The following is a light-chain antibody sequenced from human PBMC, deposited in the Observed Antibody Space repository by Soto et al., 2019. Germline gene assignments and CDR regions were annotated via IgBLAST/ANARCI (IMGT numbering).Light chain of an antibody. V-gene: IGKV4-1*01. CDR3: QQYYTPRS. CDR2: WAS. Sequence: DIVMTQSPDSLAVSLGERATINCKSSQSVLHTSNNKNYLAWYQQKPGQPPKLLIYWASTRKSGVPDRFSGSGSGTDFTLTISSLQAEDVAVYYCQQYYTPRSFGQGTKVEIK. CDR1: QSVLHTSNNKNY. J-gene: IGKJ1*01.